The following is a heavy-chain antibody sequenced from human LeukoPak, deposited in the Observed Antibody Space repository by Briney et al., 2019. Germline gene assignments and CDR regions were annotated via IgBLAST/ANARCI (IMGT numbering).Heavy chain of an antibody. CDR2: IFYSGRT. CDR1: GGSFSSSSYS. J-gene: IGHJ5*02. D-gene: IGHD2-2*01. V-gene: IGHV4-39*01. CDR3: ARRKSRTPHWFDP. Sequence: PSVTLSLTCTVSGGSFSSSSYSWDRLRQPPGKGLVWIGNIFYSGRTNYDPSLKSRVTISVDTSKNQLSLRLSSVTAADTAIYYCARRKSRTPHWFDPWGQGTLVTVSS.